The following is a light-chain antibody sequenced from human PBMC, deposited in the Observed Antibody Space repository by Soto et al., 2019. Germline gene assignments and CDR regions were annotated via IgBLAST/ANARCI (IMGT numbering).Light chain of an antibody. CDR3: QQYYSYPRT. J-gene: IGKJ3*01. Sequence: DIQMTQSPSSLSASVGDRVTVTCRASQSIGRYLNWYQQKPGKAPKLLIYAASTLQSGVPSRFSGSGSGTDFTLTISCLQSEDFATYYCQQYYSYPRTFGPGTKVDIK. CDR1: QSIGRY. V-gene: IGKV1-39*01. CDR2: AAS.